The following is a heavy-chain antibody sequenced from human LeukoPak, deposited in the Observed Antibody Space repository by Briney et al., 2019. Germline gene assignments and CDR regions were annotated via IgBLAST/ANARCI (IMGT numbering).Heavy chain of an antibody. CDR1: GYTFTSYG. V-gene: IGHV1-18*01. CDR3: ARVGSITIFGVVITYFDY. J-gene: IGHJ4*02. Sequence: GASVKVSCKASGYTFTSYGISWVRQAPGQGLEWMGWISAYNGNTNYAQKLQGRVTMTTDTSTSTAYMELRSLRSDDTAVYYCARVGSITIFGVVITYFDYWGQGTLVTVSS. CDR2: ISAYNGNT. D-gene: IGHD3-3*01.